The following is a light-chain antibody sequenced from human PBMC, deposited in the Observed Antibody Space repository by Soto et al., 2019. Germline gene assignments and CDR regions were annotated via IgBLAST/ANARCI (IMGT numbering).Light chain of an antibody. CDR1: QSVSSRY. CDR3: QQRSNWPPIT. Sequence: EILLTQSPGTLSLSPGERSTLSCLAIQSVSSRYLAWYQQKPGQAPRLLIYGASSRATGIPDRFSGSGSGTDFTLTISSLEPEDFAVYYCQQRSNWPPITVGPGTRLDIK. J-gene: IGKJ5*01. V-gene: IGKV3D-20*02. CDR2: GAS.